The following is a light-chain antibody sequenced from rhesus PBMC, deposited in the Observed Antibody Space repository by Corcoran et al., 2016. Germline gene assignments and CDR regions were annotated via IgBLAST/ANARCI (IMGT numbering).Light chain of an antibody. CDR3: QQYYSYPCS. CDR1: QSFSSC. Sequence: DIQMTQSPSSLSASVGDTVTITCRASQSFSSCLAWYQQKPGKAPKLLIYSASSLQSGGPSRFSGSKSGTDFTLTISSLQPEDIASYYCQQYYSYPCSFGQGTNVGIK. J-gene: IGKJ2*01. CDR2: SAS. V-gene: IGKV1-46*01.